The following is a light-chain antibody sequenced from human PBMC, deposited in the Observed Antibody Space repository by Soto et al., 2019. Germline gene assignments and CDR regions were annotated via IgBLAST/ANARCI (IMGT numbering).Light chain of an antibody. J-gene: IGLJ2*01. CDR1: SSDVGRYKL. Sequence: QSVLTQPASVSGSPGQSITISCTGTSSDVGRYKLVSWYQQHPGKAPKLMIYDVTNGPSGVSNRFSGSKSGNTASLTISGLQAEDEADYYCSSYTTSTTLIFGGGTQLTVL. V-gene: IGLV2-14*03. CDR2: DVT. CDR3: SSYTTSTTLI.